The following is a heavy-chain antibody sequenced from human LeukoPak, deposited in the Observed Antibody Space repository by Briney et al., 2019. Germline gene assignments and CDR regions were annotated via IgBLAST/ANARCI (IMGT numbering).Heavy chain of an antibody. V-gene: IGHV3-48*01. Sequence: GGSLRLSCAASGFTFSSYSMNWVRQAPGKGLEWVSYISSSSSTIYYADSVKGRFTISRDNAKNSLYLQMNSLRAEDTAVYYCAREKRGYSYGYSDYWGQGTLVTVSS. CDR2: ISSSSSTI. CDR3: AREKRGYSYGYSDY. D-gene: IGHD5-18*01. CDR1: GFTFSSYS. J-gene: IGHJ4*02.